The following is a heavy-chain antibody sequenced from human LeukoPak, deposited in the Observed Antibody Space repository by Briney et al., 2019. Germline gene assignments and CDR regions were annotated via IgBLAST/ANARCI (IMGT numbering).Heavy chain of an antibody. V-gene: IGHV3-21*01. CDR2: ISSSSSYI. J-gene: IGHJ6*02. Sequence: GGPLRLSCAASGFTFSSYSMMWLRQAPGKGLEWVSSISSSSSYIYYADSVKGRFTISRDNAKNSLYLQMNSLRAEDTAVYYCARDLGYCSSTSCYVYYYYGMDVWGQGTTVTVSS. CDR3: ARDLGYCSSTSCYVYYYYGMDV. CDR1: GFTFSSYS. D-gene: IGHD2-2*01.